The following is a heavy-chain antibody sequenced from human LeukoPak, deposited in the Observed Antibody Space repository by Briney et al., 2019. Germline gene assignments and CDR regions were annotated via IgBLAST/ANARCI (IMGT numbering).Heavy chain of an antibody. Sequence: SETLSLTCTVSGYSISSTSYYWGWIRQPPGKGLEWIGNIYYSGSTYYNPSLKSRVTISVDTSKNQFSLKLSSVTAADTAVYYCAKLTPYSGSPLGDYWGQGTLVTVSS. CDR3: AKLTPYSGSPLGDY. D-gene: IGHD1-26*01. J-gene: IGHJ4*02. V-gene: IGHV4-39*01. CDR2: IYYSGST. CDR1: GYSISSTSYY.